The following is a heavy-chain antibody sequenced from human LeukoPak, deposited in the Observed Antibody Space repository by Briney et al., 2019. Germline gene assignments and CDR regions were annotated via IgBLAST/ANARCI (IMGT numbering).Heavy chain of an antibody. J-gene: IGHJ4*02. Sequence: GGSLRVSCAASGFTFSSYSMNWVRQAPGKGLEWVSSISSSSSYIYYADSVKGRFTISRDNSKNTLYLQMNSLRAEDTAVYYCAKDLGTKPQGYFDYWGQGTLVTVSS. CDR1: GFTFSSYS. CDR2: ISSSSSYI. V-gene: IGHV3-21*04. CDR3: AKDLGTKPQGYFDY. D-gene: IGHD1-14*01.